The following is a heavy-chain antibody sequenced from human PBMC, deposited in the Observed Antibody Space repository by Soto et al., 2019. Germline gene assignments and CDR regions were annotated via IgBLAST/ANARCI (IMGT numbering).Heavy chain of an antibody. CDR1: GGTVASSHW. J-gene: IGHJ5*02. D-gene: IGHD2-21*02. V-gene: IGHV4-4*02. CDR3: AREIVTAGGNNYFDP. CDR2: VYHTGDT. Sequence: SETLSLTCGVSGGTVASSHWWSWVRQSPGGGLEWIGNVYHTGDTNFNPSLQSRVTISVDKSNSQFSLRLNSLTAADTAVYFCAREIVTAGGNNYFDPWGPGTLVTVSS.